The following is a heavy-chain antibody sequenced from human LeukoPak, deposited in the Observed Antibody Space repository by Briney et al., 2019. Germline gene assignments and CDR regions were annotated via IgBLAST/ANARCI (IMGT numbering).Heavy chain of an antibody. D-gene: IGHD3-22*01. Sequence: ASVKVSCKASGYTFTSYDINWVRQATGQGLEWVGWMSPNSGNTGYAQKFQGRVSITRNTSISTAYMELSSLRSEDTAVYYCASGPRDSSGYYLGGHWGQGTLVTVSS. J-gene: IGHJ4*02. V-gene: IGHV1-8*03. CDR3: ASGPRDSSGYYLGGH. CDR2: MSPNSGNT. CDR1: GYTFTSYD.